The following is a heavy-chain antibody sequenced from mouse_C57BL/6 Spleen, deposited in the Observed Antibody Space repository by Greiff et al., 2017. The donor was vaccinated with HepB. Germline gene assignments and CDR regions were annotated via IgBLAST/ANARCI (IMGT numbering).Heavy chain of an antibody. CDR2: IDPSDSET. V-gene: IGHV1-52*01. D-gene: IGHD2-1*01. Sequence: QVQLQQPGAELVRPGSSVKLSCKASGYTFTSYWMHWVKQRPIQGLEWIGNIDPSDSETHYNQKFKDKATLTVDKSSSTAYMQLSSLTSEDSAVYYCARRDGIYWYFDVWGTGTTVTVSS. CDR1: GYTFTSYW. J-gene: IGHJ1*03. CDR3: ARRDGIYWYFDV.